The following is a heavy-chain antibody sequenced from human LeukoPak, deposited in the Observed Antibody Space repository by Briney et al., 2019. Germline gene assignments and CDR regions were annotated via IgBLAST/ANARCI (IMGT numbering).Heavy chain of an antibody. CDR1: GFTFSSYW. D-gene: IGHD5-24*01. Sequence: GGSLRLSCAASGFTFSSYWMSWVRRDPGKGLEWVVNIKQDGSEKYYVDCVKGRFTISRDNAQNSLYLQMNSLRAEDTAVYYCARGLPDGSFDYWGQGTLVTVSS. CDR2: IKQDGSEK. J-gene: IGHJ4*02. V-gene: IGHV3-7*01. CDR3: ARGLPDGSFDY.